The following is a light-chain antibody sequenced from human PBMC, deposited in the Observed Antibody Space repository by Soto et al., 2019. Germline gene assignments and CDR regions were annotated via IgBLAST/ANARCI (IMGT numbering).Light chain of an antibody. CDR2: DAS. Sequence: DIQMTQSPSTLSASVGDRVTITCRASQNIGTSLAWYQQTPGKAPKLLISDASTLESGVPSRFGGSGSGTEFTLSITSLEPDDFAVYYCQQRDSWPITFGQGTRLEIK. J-gene: IGKJ5*01. V-gene: IGKV1-5*01. CDR3: QQRDSWPIT. CDR1: QNIGTS.